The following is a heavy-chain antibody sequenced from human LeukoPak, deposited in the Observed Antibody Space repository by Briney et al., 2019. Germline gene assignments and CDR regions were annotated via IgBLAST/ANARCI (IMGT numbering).Heavy chain of an antibody. CDR1: GFPFSTYE. J-gene: IGHJ5*02. D-gene: IGHD2-21*02. Sequence: GSLRLSFAASGFPFSTYEMNWVRPAPGKGREWVSYISSSGSMIYYADSVKGRFTVSRDNAKNSLYLQMNSLTVEDTAVYYCAREVADCGGDCLAPWGQGTLVTVSS. CDR2: ISSSGSMI. V-gene: IGHV3-48*03. CDR3: AREVADCGGDCLAP.